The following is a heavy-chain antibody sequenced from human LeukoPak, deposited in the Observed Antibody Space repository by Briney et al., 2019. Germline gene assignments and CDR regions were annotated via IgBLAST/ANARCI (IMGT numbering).Heavy chain of an antibody. CDR1: GFTFSSYE. V-gene: IGHV3-23*01. J-gene: IGHJ4*02. CDR2: ISGSGGST. D-gene: IGHD3-3*01. Sequence: SGGSLRLSCAASGFTFSSYEMNWVRQAPGKGLEWVSGISGSGGSTYYADSVKGRFTISRDNSKNTLYLQMNSLRVEDTAVYYCAKQYDFWSGPDYWGQGTLVTVSS. CDR3: AKQYDFWSGPDY.